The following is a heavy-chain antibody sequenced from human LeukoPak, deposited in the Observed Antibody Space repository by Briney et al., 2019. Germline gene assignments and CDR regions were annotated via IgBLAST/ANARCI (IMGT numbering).Heavy chain of an antibody. D-gene: IGHD5-18*01. CDR2: IYYSGST. CDR3: ASSEWIELWSPPYFDY. J-gene: IGHJ4*02. V-gene: IGHV4-61*01. CDR1: GGSLSSGSYY. Sequence: SETLSLTCTVSGGSLSSGSYYWSWIRQPPGKGLEWIGYIYYSGSTNYDPSLKSRVTISVDTSKNQFSLKLSSVTAADTAVYYCASSEWIELWSPPYFDYWGQGTLVTVSS.